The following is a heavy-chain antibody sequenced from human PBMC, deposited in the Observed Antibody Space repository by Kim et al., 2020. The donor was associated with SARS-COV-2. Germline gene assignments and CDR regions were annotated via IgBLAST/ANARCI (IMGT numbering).Heavy chain of an antibody. CDR3: AISPHVLWFEPYNWFDP. V-gene: IGHV3-23*01. J-gene: IGHJ5*02. CDR2: ISGSGGST. CDR1: GFTFSSYA. D-gene: IGHD3-10*01. Sequence: GGSLRLSCAASGFTFSSYAMSWVRQAPGKGLEWVSAISGSGGSTYYADSVKGRFTISRDNSKNTLYLQMNSLRAEDTAVYYCAISPHVLWFEPYNWFDPWGQGALVTVSS.